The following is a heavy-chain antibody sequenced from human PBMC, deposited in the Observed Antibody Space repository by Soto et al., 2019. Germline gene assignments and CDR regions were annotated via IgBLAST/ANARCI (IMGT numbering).Heavy chain of an antibody. D-gene: IGHD2-2*01. CDR3: ARGLIVVVPAAEKTYYYYGMDV. V-gene: IGHV1-69*01. CDR2: IIPIFGTA. J-gene: IGHJ6*02. CDR1: GGTFSSYA. Sequence: QVQLVQSGAEVKKPGSSVKVSCKASGGTFSSYAISWVRQAPGQGLEWMGGIIPIFGTANYAQKFQGRVTINADESTSTAYMELSSLRSEDTAVYYCARGLIVVVPAAEKTYYYYGMDVWGQGTTVTVSS.